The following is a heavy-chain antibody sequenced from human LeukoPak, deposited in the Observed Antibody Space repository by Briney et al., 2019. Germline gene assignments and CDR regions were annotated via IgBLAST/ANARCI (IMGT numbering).Heavy chain of an antibody. J-gene: IGHJ4*02. CDR2: ISWNSGSI. V-gene: IGHV3-9*01. CDR3: AKDSTGDAAAADY. Sequence: GGSLRLSCAASGFTFDDYAMHWVRHAPGKGLEWVSGISWNSGSIGYADSVKGRFTISRDNAKNSLYLQMNSLRAEDTALYYCAKDSTGDAAAADYWGQGTLVTVSS. CDR1: GFTFDDYA. D-gene: IGHD6-13*01.